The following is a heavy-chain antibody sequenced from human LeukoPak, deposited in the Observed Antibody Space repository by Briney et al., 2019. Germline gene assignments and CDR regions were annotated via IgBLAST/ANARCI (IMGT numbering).Heavy chain of an antibody. V-gene: IGHV3-30*02. Sequence: PGGSLRLSCAVSGFTFSSYGMHWVRQAPGKGLEWVAFIRYDGSNKYYADSVKGRFTISRDNSKNTLYLQMNSLRAEDTAVYYCAKDRYCSSTSCYGGYRFDPWGQGTLVTVSS. J-gene: IGHJ5*02. D-gene: IGHD2-2*01. CDR3: AKDRYCSSTSCYGGYRFDP. CDR1: GFTFSSYG. CDR2: IRYDGSNK.